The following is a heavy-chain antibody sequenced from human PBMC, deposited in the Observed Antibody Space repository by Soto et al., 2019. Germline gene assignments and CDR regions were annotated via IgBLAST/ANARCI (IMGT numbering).Heavy chain of an antibody. Sequence: SETLSLTCTVSGGSISSYYWSWIRQPPGKGLEWIGYIYYSGSTNYNPSLKSRVTISVDTSKNQFSLKLSSVTAADTAVYYCARLKYSGYDYQQNVFDYWGQGTLVTVSS. D-gene: IGHD5-12*01. J-gene: IGHJ4*02. CDR3: ARLKYSGYDYQQNVFDY. V-gene: IGHV4-59*08. CDR2: IYYSGST. CDR1: GGSISSYY.